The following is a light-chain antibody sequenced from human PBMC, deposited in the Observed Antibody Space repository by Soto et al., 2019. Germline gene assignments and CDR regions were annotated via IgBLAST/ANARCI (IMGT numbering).Light chain of an antibody. Sequence: EIVLTQSPGTLSLSPGERATLSCRASQSVSSRYLDWFQQKPGQAPRLLIYGASSRATGIPDRFSGSGSGKDFTITISRLEPAEVAVYYCQQYGSSPFTFGPGTKVDIK. J-gene: IGKJ3*01. CDR3: QQYGSSPFT. CDR1: QSVSSRY. CDR2: GAS. V-gene: IGKV3-20*01.